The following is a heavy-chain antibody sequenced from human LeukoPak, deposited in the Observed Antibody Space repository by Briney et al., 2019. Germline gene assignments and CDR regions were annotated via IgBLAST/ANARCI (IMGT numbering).Heavy chain of an antibody. D-gene: IGHD2-2*01. CDR1: GGSISSSGSY. J-gene: IGHJ6*03. V-gene: IGHV4-39*01. CDR3: ARGYCSSTSCSRRGHYMDV. CDR2: VYYNGNT. Sequence: SETLSLTCTVSGGSISSSGSYWAWIRQPPGKGLEWIANVYYNGNTYYNSSLKSRVTISVDTSKKQFFLNLRSVTAADTAVYYCARGYCSSTSCSRRGHYMDVWGKGTTVTISS.